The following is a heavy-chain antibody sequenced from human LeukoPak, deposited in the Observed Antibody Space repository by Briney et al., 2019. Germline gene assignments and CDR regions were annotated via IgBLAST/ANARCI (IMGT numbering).Heavy chain of an antibody. CDR3: ARGIQLVDSNWFDP. J-gene: IGHJ5*02. D-gene: IGHD5-18*01. Sequence: SQTLSLTCAISGDSVSSNSAAWNWVRQSPSRGLEWLGRTYYRSKWYNDYAVSVKSRITINPDTSKNQFSLQLNSVTPENTAVYYCARGIQLVDSNWFDPWGQGTLVTVSS. CDR2: TYYRSKWYN. CDR1: GDSVSSNSAA. V-gene: IGHV6-1*01.